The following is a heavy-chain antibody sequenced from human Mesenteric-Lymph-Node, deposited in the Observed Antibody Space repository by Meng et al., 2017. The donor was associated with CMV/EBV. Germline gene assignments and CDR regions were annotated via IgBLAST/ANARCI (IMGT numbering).Heavy chain of an antibody. J-gene: IGHJ4*02. CDR3: ATELAAGY. V-gene: IGHV3-74*01. Sequence: GESLKISCAASGFSFSTYWMHWVRQVPGKGLVWVSRIKSDGSSTHYADSVKGRFTISRDNARNTVYLQMNSLTAEDTAVYYCATELAAGYWGQGALVTVSS. CDR1: GFSFSTYW. D-gene: IGHD6-13*01. CDR2: IKSDGSST.